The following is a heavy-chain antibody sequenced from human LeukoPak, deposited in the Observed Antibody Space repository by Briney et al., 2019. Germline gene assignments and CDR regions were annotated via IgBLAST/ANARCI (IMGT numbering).Heavy chain of an antibody. Sequence: GGSLRLSCAASGFTFRVYAMTWVRQAPGKGLEWVSGISGSGSSTYSADSVKGRFTISRDNSNNTLYLQMSSLRAEDTALYYCAKAKITLIVVANPNSGALDIWGQGTMVTVSS. CDR1: GFTFRVYA. CDR3: AKAKITLIVVANPNSGALDI. D-gene: IGHD3-22*01. J-gene: IGHJ3*02. V-gene: IGHV3-23*01. CDR2: ISGSGSST.